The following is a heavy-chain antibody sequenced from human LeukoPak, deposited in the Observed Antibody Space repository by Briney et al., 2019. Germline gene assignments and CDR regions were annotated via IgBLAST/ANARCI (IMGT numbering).Heavy chain of an antibody. V-gene: IGHV6-1*01. J-gene: IGHJ4*02. CDR3: AAGSSGSSNYYFDY. CDR2: TYYRSRWYN. CDR1: GDSVSSNSAA. D-gene: IGHD3-10*01. Sequence: SQTLSLTCAISGDSVSSNSAAWHWVRQSPSRGLEWLGRTYYRSRWYNDYAVSVKSRTTINADTSKNQFSLQMNSVTPEDTAVYYCAAGSSGSSNYYFDYWGQGTLVTVSS.